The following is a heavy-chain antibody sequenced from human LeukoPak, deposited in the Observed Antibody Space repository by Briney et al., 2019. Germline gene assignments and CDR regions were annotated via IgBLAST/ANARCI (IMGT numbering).Heavy chain of an antibody. CDR1: GFTFSSYE. J-gene: IGHJ4*02. V-gene: IGHV3-48*03. CDR2: ISSSGSTI. CDR3: ARGPSALVVAATPIDY. Sequence: GGSLRLSCAASGFTFSSYEMHWVRQAPGKGLEWVSYISSSGSTIYYADPVKGRFTISRDNAKNSLYLQMNSLRAEDTAVYYCARGPSALVVAATPIDYWGQGTLVTVSS. D-gene: IGHD2-15*01.